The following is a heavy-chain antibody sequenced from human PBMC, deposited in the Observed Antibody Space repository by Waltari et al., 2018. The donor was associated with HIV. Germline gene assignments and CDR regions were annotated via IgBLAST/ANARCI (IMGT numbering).Heavy chain of an antibody. Sequence: VLLIQSAAEMKKPGASVQVSCKISGYTLSALSVHWVRQSPGEGLGWMGGFDPEGRETVFAQKFQGRVILTDATSRNTAYMNLTSLTSEDTAMYFCASFPKYFDSSGSYSFDYWGQGTLVTVSS. J-gene: IGHJ4*02. CDR2: FDPEGRET. V-gene: IGHV1-24*01. CDR3: ASFPKYFDSSGSYSFDY. CDR1: GYTLSALS. D-gene: IGHD3-22*01.